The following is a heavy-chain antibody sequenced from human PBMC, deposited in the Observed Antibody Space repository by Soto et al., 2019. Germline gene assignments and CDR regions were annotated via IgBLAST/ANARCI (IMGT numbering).Heavy chain of an antibody. J-gene: IGHJ4*02. CDR2: ISSSSSYT. Sequence: QVQLVESGGGLVKPGGSLRLSCAASGFTFSDYYMSWIRQAPGKGLEWVSYISSSSSYTNYADSVKGRFTISRDNAKNSLYLQMTSLRAEDTAVYYCARSPGRATPFDYWGQGTLVTVSS. V-gene: IGHV3-11*05. D-gene: IGHD2-15*01. CDR3: ARSPGRATPFDY. CDR1: GFTFSDYY.